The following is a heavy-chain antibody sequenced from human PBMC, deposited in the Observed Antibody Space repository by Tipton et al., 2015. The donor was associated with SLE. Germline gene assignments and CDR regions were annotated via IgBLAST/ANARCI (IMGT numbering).Heavy chain of an antibody. Sequence: TLSPTCTVSGGSISSGDYYWSWIRQPPGKGLEWIGYIYYSGSTYYNPSLKSRVTISVDTSKNQFSLKLSSVTAADTAVYYCASLYDVLTGPAFDIWGQGTMVTVSS. V-gene: IGHV4-30-4*01. CDR1: GGSISSGDYY. J-gene: IGHJ3*02. CDR2: IYYSGST. D-gene: IGHD3-9*01. CDR3: ASLYDVLTGPAFDI.